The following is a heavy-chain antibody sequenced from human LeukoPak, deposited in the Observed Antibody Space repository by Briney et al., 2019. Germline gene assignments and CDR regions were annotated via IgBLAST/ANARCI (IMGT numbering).Heavy chain of an antibody. CDR2: INSDGSST. V-gene: IGHV3-74*01. J-gene: IGHJ6*02. CDR3: ATGQGHGMDV. CDR1: GFTFSSYW. Sequence: PGRSLRLSCAASGFTFSSYWMHWVRHAPGEGLVWVSRINSDGSSTSYADSVKGRFTISRDNAKNTLYLQMNSLRAEDTAVYYCATGQGHGMDVWGQGTTVTVSS. D-gene: IGHD1-14*01.